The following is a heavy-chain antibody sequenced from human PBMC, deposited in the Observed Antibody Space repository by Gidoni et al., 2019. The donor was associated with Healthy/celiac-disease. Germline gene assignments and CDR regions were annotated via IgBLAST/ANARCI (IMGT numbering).Heavy chain of an antibody. CDR2: INPNSGGT. Sequence: QVQLVQSGAEVKKPGASVKVSCKASGYTFTGYYMHWVRQDTGQGLEWMGWINPNSGGTNYAQKFQGWVTMTRDTSISTAYMELSRLRSDDTAVYYCARDGRGYDFWSGYYPYYYYYYGMDVWGQGTTVTVSS. D-gene: IGHD3-3*01. CDR1: GYTFTGYY. V-gene: IGHV1-2*04. CDR3: ARDGRGYDFWSGYYPYYYYYYGMDV. J-gene: IGHJ6*02.